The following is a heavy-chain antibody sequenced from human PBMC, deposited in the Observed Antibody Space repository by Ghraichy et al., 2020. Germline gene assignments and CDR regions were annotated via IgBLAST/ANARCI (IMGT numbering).Heavy chain of an antibody. V-gene: IGHV3-23*01. CDR1: GFTFSSYA. D-gene: IGHD3-10*01. J-gene: IGHJ4*02. CDR3: AKAIGVSPRDGIDY. CDR2: ISDRGGLT. Sequence: GGSLRLSCAASGFTFSSYAMSWVRQAPGKGLEWVSAISDRGGLTYYPDSVKGRFTISGDNSKNTLYLQMHSLRADDTAVYYCAKAIGVSPRDGIDYWGQGTLVTVSS.